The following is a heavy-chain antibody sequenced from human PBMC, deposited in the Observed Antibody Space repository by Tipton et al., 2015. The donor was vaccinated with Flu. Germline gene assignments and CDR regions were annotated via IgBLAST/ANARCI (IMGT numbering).Heavy chain of an antibody. CDR1: GYSFTSYG. Sequence: QLVQSGAEVKKPGASVKVSCKASGYSFTSYGITWVRQAPGQGLEWMGWISAYNGNTNFAQKLQDRVTMTTDTSTSTAYMELRSLRSDDTAMFFCARDSGYDATGDLDYWGQGTLVTVSS. V-gene: IGHV1-18*01. D-gene: IGHD5-12*01. J-gene: IGHJ4*02. CDR2: ISAYNGNT. CDR3: ARDSGYDATGDLDY.